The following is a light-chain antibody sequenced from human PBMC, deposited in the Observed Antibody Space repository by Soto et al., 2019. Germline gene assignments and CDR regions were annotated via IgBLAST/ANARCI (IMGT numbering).Light chain of an antibody. CDR3: QSYDSSLSIYV. CDR1: SSDIGAGYD. J-gene: IGLJ1*01. CDR2: GNS. Sequence: QSVLTQPPSVSGAPGQRVIIFCTGSSSDIGAGYDVHWYQHLPGRAPKLLIYGNSHRPSGVPDRFSGSKSATSASLAITGLQVEDEADYFCQSYDSSLSIYVFGTGTKVTVL. V-gene: IGLV1-40*01.